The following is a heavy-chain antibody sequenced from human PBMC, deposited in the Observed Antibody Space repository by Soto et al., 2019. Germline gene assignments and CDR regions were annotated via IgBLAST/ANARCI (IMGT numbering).Heavy chain of an antibody. J-gene: IGHJ6*02. Sequence: QVQLVESGGGVVQPGRSLRLSCAASGFTFSSYGMHWVRQAPGKGLEWVAVISYDGSNKYYADSVKGRFTISRDNSKNTLYLQMNSLRAEDTAVYYCAKLYHRNLRSSWDVDYGIDVWGQGTTVTVSS. V-gene: IGHV3-30*18. CDR3: AKLYHRNLRSSWDVDYGIDV. CDR1: GFTFSSYG. D-gene: IGHD6-13*01. CDR2: ISYDGSNK.